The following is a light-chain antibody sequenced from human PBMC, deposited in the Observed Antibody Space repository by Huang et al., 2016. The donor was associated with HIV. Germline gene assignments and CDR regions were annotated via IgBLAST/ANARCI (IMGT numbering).Light chain of an antibody. V-gene: IGKV1-39*01. CDR3: QQSHCRPG. J-gene: IGKJ4*01. CDR2: SAS. Sequence: DIQMTQSPSSLSASVGDRVTITCRASQDIRSHLNWYHQFPGKAPRLLVYSASRLPVDVHSRFGGSGSGTDFTLTIHGLQPEDLGIYYCQQSHCRPGFGGGTSVEIK. CDR1: QDIRSH.